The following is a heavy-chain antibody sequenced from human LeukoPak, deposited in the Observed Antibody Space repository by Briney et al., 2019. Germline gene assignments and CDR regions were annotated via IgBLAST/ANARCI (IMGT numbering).Heavy chain of an antibody. CDR3: ARIPIRRNSGVEYYFDY. D-gene: IGHD1-26*01. CDR1: GGPISSYY. CDR2: IYYSGST. V-gene: IGHV4-59*01. Sequence: SETLSLTCTVSGGPISSYYWSWIRQPPGKGLEWIGYIYYSGSTNYNPSLKSRVTISVDTSKNQFSLKLSSVTAADTAVYYCARIPIRRNSGVEYYFDYWGQGTLVTVSS. J-gene: IGHJ4*02.